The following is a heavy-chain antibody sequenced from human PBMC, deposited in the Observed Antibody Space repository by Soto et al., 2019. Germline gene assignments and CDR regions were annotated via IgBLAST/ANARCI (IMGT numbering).Heavy chain of an antibody. CDR1: GFTVSGNY. Sequence: PGGSLRLSCAASGFTVSGNYMSWVRQAPGKGLEWVSVIYSGGNTYYADSVKGRFTISRDNSKNTLYLQMNSLRVEDTAVYYCARDRGGQTTVFRGWFDPWGQGTLVTVSS. CDR3: ARDRGGQTTVFRGWFDP. V-gene: IGHV3-66*01. D-gene: IGHD4-4*01. J-gene: IGHJ5*02. CDR2: IYSGGNT.